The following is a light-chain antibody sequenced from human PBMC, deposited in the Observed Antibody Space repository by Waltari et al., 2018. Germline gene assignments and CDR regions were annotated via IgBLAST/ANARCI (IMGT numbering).Light chain of an antibody. CDR2: VNSDGSY. CDR3: ETGGFGIWR. J-gene: IGLJ2*01. Sequence: QLILTQSPSASASLGASVKLSCTLSSGHSNDAIAWLQRQPEKGPRYLRKVNSDGSYIKGDGIPDRFSGSSSGADRYLTISSLQSEDEADYYCETGGFGIWRFGGGTKLTVL. V-gene: IGLV4-69*01. CDR1: SGHSNDA.